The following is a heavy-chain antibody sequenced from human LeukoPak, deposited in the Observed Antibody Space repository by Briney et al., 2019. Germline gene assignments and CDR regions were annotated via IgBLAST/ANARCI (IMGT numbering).Heavy chain of an antibody. Sequence: GGSLRLSCAASGFTFSSYWMSWVRQVPGKGLEWVANIKKDGSETYYVDSVKGRFTISRDNAKNSLYLQMNSLRAEDTAMYYCARGRYSGTTYYFDYWGQGTLVTVSS. V-gene: IGHV3-7*03. CDR1: GFTFSSYW. CDR3: ARGRYSGTTYYFDY. D-gene: IGHD5-12*01. J-gene: IGHJ4*02. CDR2: IKKDGSET.